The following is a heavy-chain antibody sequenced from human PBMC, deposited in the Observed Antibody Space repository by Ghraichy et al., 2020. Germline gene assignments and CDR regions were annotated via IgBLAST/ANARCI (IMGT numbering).Heavy chain of an antibody. V-gene: IGHV3-23*01. J-gene: IGHJ3*02. CDR1: GFTFSSYA. Sequence: GESLNISCAASGFTFSSYAMSWVRQAPGKGLEWVSDISGSTYYADSVKGRFTISRDNSKNTLYLQMNSLRAEDTAVYYCAQLGLGIYGAFDKWGQGTIVTVSS. D-gene: IGHD3-16*01. CDR2: ISGST. CDR3: AQLGLGIYGAFDK.